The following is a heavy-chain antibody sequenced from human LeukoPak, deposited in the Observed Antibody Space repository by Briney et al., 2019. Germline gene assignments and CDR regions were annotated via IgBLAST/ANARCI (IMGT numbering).Heavy chain of an antibody. CDR3: AKERVVVGATQNYYSMDV. D-gene: IGHD2-15*01. J-gene: IGHJ6*02. CDR2: INHYGETT. V-gene: IGHV3-23*01. CDR1: GFTFSSYA. Sequence: GGSLRLSCAASGFTFSSYAMNWVRQAPGKGLQWVSAINHYGETTYYADSVKGRFTISRDNSKNTLFLQMNSLRAEDTAIYFCAKERVVVGATQNYYSMDVWGRGTTVTVYS.